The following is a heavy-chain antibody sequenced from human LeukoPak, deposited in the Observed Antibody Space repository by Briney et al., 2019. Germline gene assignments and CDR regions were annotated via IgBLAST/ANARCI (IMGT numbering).Heavy chain of an antibody. V-gene: IGHV1-18*01. J-gene: IGHJ5*02. CDR3: ARDPWNYGEDWFDP. D-gene: IGHD1-7*01. CDR2: IGAYNGNT. CDR1: GYTFTSYG. Sequence: ASVKVSCNASGYTFTSYGISWVGQAPGQGLEWMGWIGAYNGNTNYAQKLQGRVTMTTDTSTSTAYMELRSLRSDDTAVYYCARDPWNYGEDWFDPWGQGTLVTVSS.